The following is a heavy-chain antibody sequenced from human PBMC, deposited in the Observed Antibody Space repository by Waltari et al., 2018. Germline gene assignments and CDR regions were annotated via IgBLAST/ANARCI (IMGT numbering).Heavy chain of an antibody. Sequence: QVQLQESGPGLVKPSETLSLTCTVSGGSISSHYWSWHRQPPGKGLEWIGYIYYSGSTNYNPSLKSRVTISVDTSKNQFSLKLSSVIAADTAVYYCARLVLLDYYYYGMDVWGQGTTVTVSS. D-gene: IGHD2-15*01. CDR3: ARLVLLDYYYYGMDV. J-gene: IGHJ6*02. V-gene: IGHV4-59*11. CDR1: GGSISSHY. CDR2: IYYSGST.